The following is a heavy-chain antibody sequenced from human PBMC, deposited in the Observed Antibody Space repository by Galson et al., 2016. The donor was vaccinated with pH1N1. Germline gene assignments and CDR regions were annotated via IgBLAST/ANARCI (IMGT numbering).Heavy chain of an antibody. Sequence: SCKASGYTFTSDFMHWVRQAPGQGLEWMGMLNPTGGSRIYAQKFQGRVTMTRDTSTSTVYMELSSLRSEDTAVYYCARARESSGYYLGSDAFDIWGQGTMVTVSS. D-gene: IGHD3-22*01. J-gene: IGHJ3*02. V-gene: IGHV1-46*01. CDR3: ARARESSGYYLGSDAFDI. CDR2: LNPTGGSR. CDR1: GYTFTSDF.